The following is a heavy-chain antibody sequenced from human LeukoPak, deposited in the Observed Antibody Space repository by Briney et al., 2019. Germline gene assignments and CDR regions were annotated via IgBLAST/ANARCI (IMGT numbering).Heavy chain of an antibody. V-gene: IGHV3-7*05. J-gene: IGHJ4*02. CDR2: IRQDGSEK. Sequence: PGGSLRLSCAASGFTFSSHWMSWVREAPGKGLEWVANIRQDGSEKYYVDSVKGRFTIPRDNAKNSLYLQMSSLRAEDTAVYYCARDIVPPGLFWDYWGQGALVTVSS. CDR3: ARDIVPPGLFWDY. D-gene: IGHD2-2*01. CDR1: GFTFSSHW.